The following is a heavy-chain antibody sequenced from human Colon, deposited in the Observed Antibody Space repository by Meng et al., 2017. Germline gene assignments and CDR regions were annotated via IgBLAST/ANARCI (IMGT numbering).Heavy chain of an antibody. Sequence: ASVKVSCKASGYSFTGYYMYWLRQAPGQGLEWMGWINTNSGGTNYAQKFQGRVTMTRDTSTSTAYMELSRLRFDDTAVYYCARLGTQHRLAIYYFDYWGQGTLVTVSS. CDR2: INTNSGGT. D-gene: IGHD1-1*01. CDR1: GYSFTGYY. J-gene: IGHJ4*02. V-gene: IGHV1-2*02. CDR3: ARLGTQHRLAIYYFDY.